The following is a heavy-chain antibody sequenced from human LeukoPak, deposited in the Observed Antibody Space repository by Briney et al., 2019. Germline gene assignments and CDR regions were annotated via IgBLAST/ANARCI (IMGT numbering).Heavy chain of an antibody. CDR2: IIPIFGTA. J-gene: IGHJ6*02. CDR3: ARDWNYGFEYYYYGMDV. CDR1: GGTFSSYA. Sequence: SVKVSCKASGGTFSSYAIGWVRQAPGQGLEWMGGIIPIFGTANYAQKFQGRVTITADESTSTAYMELSSLRSEDTAVYYCARDWNYGFEYYYYGMDVWGQGTTVTVSS. V-gene: IGHV1-69*13. D-gene: IGHD1-7*01.